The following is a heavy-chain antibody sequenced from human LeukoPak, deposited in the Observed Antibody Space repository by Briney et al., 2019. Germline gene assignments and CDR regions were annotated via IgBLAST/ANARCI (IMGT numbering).Heavy chain of an antibody. Sequence: GESLKISRKGSGYSFTSYWIGWVRQMPGKGLEWMGIICPGDSDTRYSPSFQGQVTISADKSISTAYLQWSSLKASDTAMYYCASGRRYYYYGMDVWGQGTTVTVSS. CDR3: ASGRRYYYYGMDV. CDR1: GYSFTSYW. CDR2: ICPGDSDT. J-gene: IGHJ6*02. V-gene: IGHV5-51*01.